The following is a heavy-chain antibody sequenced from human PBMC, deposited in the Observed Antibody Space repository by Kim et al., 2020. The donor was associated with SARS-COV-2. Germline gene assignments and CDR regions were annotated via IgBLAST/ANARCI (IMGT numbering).Heavy chain of an antibody. Sequence: GESLKISCKGSGYSFTSYWISWVRQMPGKGLEWMGRIDPSDSYTNYSPSFQGHVTISADKSISTAYLQWSSLKASDTAMYYCARQGGDIVATPESWGQGTLVTVSS. D-gene: IGHD5-12*01. J-gene: IGHJ5*02. V-gene: IGHV5-10-1*01. CDR2: IDPSDSYT. CDR3: ARQGGDIVATPES. CDR1: GYSFTSYW.